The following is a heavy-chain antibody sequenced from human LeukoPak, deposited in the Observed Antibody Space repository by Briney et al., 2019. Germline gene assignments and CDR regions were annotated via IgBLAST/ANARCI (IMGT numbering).Heavy chain of an antibody. V-gene: IGHV3-74*01. CDR1: GFTFSSYW. CDR3: VGLNVVTPFDC. Sequence: GGSLRLSCVASGFTFSSYWMHWVRLVPGKGLVWVSRINSDGSITDYADSVKGRFTISRDNAKNALYLQMNSLGAEDTAMYYCVGLNVVTPFDCWGQGTLVTVSS. J-gene: IGHJ4*02. D-gene: IGHD3-22*01. CDR2: INSDGSIT.